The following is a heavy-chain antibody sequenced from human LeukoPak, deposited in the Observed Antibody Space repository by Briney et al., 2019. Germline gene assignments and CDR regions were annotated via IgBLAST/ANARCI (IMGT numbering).Heavy chain of an antibody. CDR2: ISDDGSNT. V-gene: IGHV3-30*18. CDR1: GFTFSTYG. Sequence: GGSRRLSCAASGFTFSTYGMPWVRQAPGKGLEWVAVISDDGSNTYYADSVKGRFTISRDNSKDTLYLQMNSLRAEDTAVYYCVKEDQPSMVRGVIQVFDYWGQGTLVTVSS. J-gene: IGHJ4*02. D-gene: IGHD3-10*01. CDR3: VKEDQPSMVRGVIQVFDY.